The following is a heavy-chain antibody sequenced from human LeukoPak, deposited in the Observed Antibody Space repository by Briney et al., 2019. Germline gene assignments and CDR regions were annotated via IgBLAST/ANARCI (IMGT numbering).Heavy chain of an antibody. J-gene: IGHJ5*02. V-gene: IGHV3-21*01. CDR3: ARAYYYDSSGYFSVPVFDP. CDR1: GFTFSSYS. D-gene: IGHD3-22*01. CDR2: ISSSSSYI. Sequence: GGSLRLSCAASGFTFSSYSMNWVRQAPGKGLEWVSSISSSSSYIYYADSVKGRFTISRDNAKNSLYLQMNSLRAEDTAVYYCARAYYYDSSGYFSVPVFDPWGQGTLVTVPS.